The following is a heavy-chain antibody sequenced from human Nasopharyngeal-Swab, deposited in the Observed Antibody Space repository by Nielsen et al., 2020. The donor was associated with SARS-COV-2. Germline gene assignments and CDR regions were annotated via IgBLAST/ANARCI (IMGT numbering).Heavy chain of an antibody. J-gene: IGHJ4*02. CDR1: GYTFTSYA. CDR3: ARGPCTNGVCSDFDY. CDR2: INTNTGNP. D-gene: IGHD2-8*01. V-gene: IGHV7-4-1*02. Sequence: ASLKVSCKASGYTFTSYAMNWVRQAPGQGLEWMGWINTNTGNPTYAQGFTGRFVFSLDTSVSAAYLQISSLKAEDTAVYYCARGPCTNGVCSDFDYWGQGTLVTVSS.